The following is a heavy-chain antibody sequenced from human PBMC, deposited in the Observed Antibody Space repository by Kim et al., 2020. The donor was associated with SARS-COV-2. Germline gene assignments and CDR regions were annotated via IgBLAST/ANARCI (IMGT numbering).Heavy chain of an antibody. J-gene: IGHJ5*02. V-gene: IGHV1-18*04. Sequence: ASVKVSCKASGYTFTSYGISWVRQAPGQGLEWMGWISAYNGNTNYAQKLQGRVTMTTDTSTSTAYMELRSLGSDDTAVYYCARTKSSKLELVGGWFDPWGQGTLVTVSS. D-gene: IGHD1-7*01. CDR1: GYTFTSYG. CDR3: ARTKSSKLELVGGWFDP. CDR2: ISAYNGNT.